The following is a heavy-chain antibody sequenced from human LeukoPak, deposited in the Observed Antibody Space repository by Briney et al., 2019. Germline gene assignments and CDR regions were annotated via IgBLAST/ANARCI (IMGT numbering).Heavy chain of an antibody. CDR1: GFTFSSYS. Sequence: GSLRLSCAASGFTFSSYSMNWVRRAPGKGLEWVSYISSGSGTIYYADSVKGRFTISRDNAQNSLYLQMNSLRAEDTAVYYCARGRDVVVVPAAILRGYFDYWGQGTLVTVSS. V-gene: IGHV3-48*01. J-gene: IGHJ4*02. CDR3: ARGRDVVVVPAAILRGYFDY. D-gene: IGHD2-2*02. CDR2: ISSGSGTI.